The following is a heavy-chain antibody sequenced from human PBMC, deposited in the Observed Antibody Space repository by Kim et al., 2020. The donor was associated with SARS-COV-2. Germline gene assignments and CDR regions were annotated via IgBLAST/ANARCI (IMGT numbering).Heavy chain of an antibody. Sequence: SVKVSCKASGGTFSSYAISWVRQAPGQGLEWMGGIIPIFGTANYAQKFQGRVTITADESTSTAYMELSSLRSEDTAVYYCATRGGLAVAGTYDAFDIWGQGTMVTVSS. D-gene: IGHD6-19*01. CDR2: IIPIFGTA. CDR1: GGTFSSYA. CDR3: ATRGGLAVAGTYDAFDI. V-gene: IGHV1-69*13. J-gene: IGHJ3*02.